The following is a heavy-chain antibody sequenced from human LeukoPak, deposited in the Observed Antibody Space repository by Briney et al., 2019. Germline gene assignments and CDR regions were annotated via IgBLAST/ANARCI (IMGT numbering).Heavy chain of an antibody. D-gene: IGHD2-15*01. CDR1: GFTFSNYW. Sequence: GGSLRLSCAASGFTFSNYWMSWVRQAPGKGLEWVANIKQDGSEKYYVDSVKGRFTISRDNAKNSLYLQMNSLRAEDTAVYYCARGRYCSGGSCRYSDYWGQGTLVTVSS. V-gene: IGHV3-7*01. CDR2: IKQDGSEK. CDR3: ARGRYCSGGSCRYSDY. J-gene: IGHJ4*02.